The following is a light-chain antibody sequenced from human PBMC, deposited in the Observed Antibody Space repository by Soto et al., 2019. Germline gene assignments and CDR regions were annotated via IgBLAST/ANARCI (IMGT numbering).Light chain of an antibody. CDR1: KSVASSY. CDR2: GAS. Sequence: EIVLTQSPGTLSLSPGEGATLSCRASKSVASSYLAWYQQKPGQAPRLLIYGASNRATGIPDRFSGGGSGTDFTLTISRLEPEDFAVYYCQQYGSSSYTFGQGTKLEI. CDR3: QQYGSSSYT. V-gene: IGKV3-20*01. J-gene: IGKJ2*01.